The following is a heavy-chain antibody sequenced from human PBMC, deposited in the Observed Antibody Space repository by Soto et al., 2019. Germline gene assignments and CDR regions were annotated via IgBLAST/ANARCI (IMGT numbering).Heavy chain of an antibody. CDR3: ARGRTSSPYFYVMDV. V-gene: IGHV1-18*01. J-gene: IGHJ6*02. D-gene: IGHD6-13*01. Sequence: QVQLVQSGAEVKKPGASVKVSCKASGYTFTSYGISWVRQAPGQGLEWMGWISAYNGNTNYAQQVQGRVTMTTDTSTTTAYMELRSLRSDDTALYFCARGRTSSPYFYVMDVWGQGTTGTVSS. CDR1: GYTFTSYG. CDR2: ISAYNGNT.